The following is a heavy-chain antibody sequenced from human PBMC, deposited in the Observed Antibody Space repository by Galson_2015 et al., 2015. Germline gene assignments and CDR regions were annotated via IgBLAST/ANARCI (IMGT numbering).Heavy chain of an antibody. D-gene: IGHD3-3*01. Sequence: SLRLSCAASGFTFDDYAMHWVRQAPGKGLEWVSGISWNSGSIGYADSVKGRFTISRDNAKNSLYLQMNSLRAEDTALYYCAKSYDFWSGYLHTHFDYWGQGTLVTVSS. CDR3: AKSYDFWSGYLHTHFDY. CDR2: ISWNSGSI. CDR1: GFTFDDYA. J-gene: IGHJ4*02. V-gene: IGHV3-9*01.